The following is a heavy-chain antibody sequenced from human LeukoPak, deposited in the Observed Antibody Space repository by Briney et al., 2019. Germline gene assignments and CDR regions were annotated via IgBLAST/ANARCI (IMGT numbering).Heavy chain of an antibody. CDR1: GGSFSSYY. CDR2: IYYSGST. J-gene: IGHJ3*02. D-gene: IGHD3-3*01. V-gene: IGHV4-59*01. Sequence: SETLSLTCAVYGGSFSSYYWSWIRQPPGKGLEWIGYIYYSGSTNYNPSLKGRVPISVDTSKNQFSLKLSSVTAADTAVYYCARGNFWSGYPRNDAFDIWGQGTMVTVSS. CDR3: ARGNFWSGYPRNDAFDI.